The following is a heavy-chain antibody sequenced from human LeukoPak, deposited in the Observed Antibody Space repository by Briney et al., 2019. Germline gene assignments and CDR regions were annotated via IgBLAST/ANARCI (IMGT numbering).Heavy chain of an antibody. CDR2: ISGSGGST. V-gene: IGHV3-23*01. CDR3: AKAPRQYCSSTSCPDY. D-gene: IGHD2-2*01. J-gene: IGHJ4*02. Sequence: GGSLRLSCPASGFTFSSYAMSWDRQAPGKGLEWVSAISGSGGSTYYADSVKGRFTISRDNSKNTLYLQMNSLRAEDTAVYYCAKAPRQYCSSTSCPDYWGQGTLVTVSS. CDR1: GFTFSSYA.